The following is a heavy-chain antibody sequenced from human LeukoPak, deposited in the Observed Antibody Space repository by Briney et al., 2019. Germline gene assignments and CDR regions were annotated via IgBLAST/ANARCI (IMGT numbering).Heavy chain of an antibody. J-gene: IGHJ6*03. D-gene: IGHD4-23*01. Sequence: SVKVSCKASGGTFSSYAISWVRQAPGQGLEWMGGIIPIFGTANYAQKLQGRVTMTTDTSTSTAYMELRSLRSDDTAVYYCATVGLRGNYYYMDVWGKGTTVTISS. V-gene: IGHV1-69*05. CDR1: GGTFSSYA. CDR2: IIPIFGTA. CDR3: ATVGLRGNYYYMDV.